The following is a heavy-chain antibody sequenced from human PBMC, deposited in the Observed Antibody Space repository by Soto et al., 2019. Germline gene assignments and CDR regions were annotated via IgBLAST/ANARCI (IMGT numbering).Heavy chain of an antibody. D-gene: IGHD1-26*01. Sequence: QGQLVESGGGVVQPGRSLRLSCAASGFTFSHYAMHWVRQAPGKGLEWVALMSYDGSNEYYADSVKGRFTISRDNSKNTRYLQMNSLRAEDTAVYYCAKDGSHNFDYWGQGTLVTVSS. CDR2: MSYDGSNE. V-gene: IGHV3-30*18. CDR3: AKDGSHNFDY. CDR1: GFTFSHYA. J-gene: IGHJ4*02.